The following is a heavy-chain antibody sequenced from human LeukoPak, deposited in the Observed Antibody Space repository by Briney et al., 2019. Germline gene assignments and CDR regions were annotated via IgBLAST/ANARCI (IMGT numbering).Heavy chain of an antibody. V-gene: IGHV1-2*02. J-gene: IGHJ5*02. CDR2: INPNSGGT. CDR1: GYTFTGYF. CDR3: ARDRVVVAATSPTINWFDP. Sequence: ASVKVSCKASGYTFTGYFMHWVRQAPGQGLEWMGWINPNSGGTNYAKKFQGRVTMTRDTSMTTAYMELSRLTSDDTAVYYCARDRVVVAATSPTINWFDPWGQGTLVTVSS. D-gene: IGHD2-15*01.